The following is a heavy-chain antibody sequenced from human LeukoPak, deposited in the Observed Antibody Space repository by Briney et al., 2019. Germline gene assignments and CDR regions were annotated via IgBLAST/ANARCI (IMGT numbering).Heavy chain of an antibody. CDR3: ARTSSGYSYGIDVDY. Sequence: GRSLRLSCAASGFTFSSYGMHWVRQAPGKGLEWVAVISYDGSNKYYADSVKGRFTISRDNSKNTLYLQMNSLRAEDTAVYYCARTSSGYSYGIDVDYWGQGTLVTVSS. V-gene: IGHV3-30*03. J-gene: IGHJ4*02. CDR1: GFTFSSYG. D-gene: IGHD5-18*01. CDR2: ISYDGSNK.